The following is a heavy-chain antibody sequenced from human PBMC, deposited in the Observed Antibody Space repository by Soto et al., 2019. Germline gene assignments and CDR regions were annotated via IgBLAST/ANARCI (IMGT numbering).Heavy chain of an antibody. Sequence: QLQLQESGSGLVKPSQTLSLTCAVSGGSISSGAYSWSWIRQPPGKGLEWIGHIYQTGSTYYNPPLKRRVTTSLDTSKNQCSLTLNSVAAAATAVYYCARGRGYFDHGFFDYWGQGTLVIVSS. J-gene: IGHJ4*02. CDR3: ARGRGYFDHGFFDY. CDR2: IYQTGST. V-gene: IGHV4-30-2*01. CDR1: GGSISSGAYS. D-gene: IGHD3-9*01.